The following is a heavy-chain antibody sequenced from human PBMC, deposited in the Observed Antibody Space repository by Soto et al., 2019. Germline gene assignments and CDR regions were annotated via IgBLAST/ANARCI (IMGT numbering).Heavy chain of an antibody. D-gene: IGHD3-10*01. Sequence: QITLKESGPTLVKPAQTLALTCSFSGFSLTTDGEGVGWVSQPPGEALEWLALIYWDDDERYSPSLKTRLTITKDPSKNQVVLIMTHMDPVDTATYYCAHSRNLITEDAQVGDFDYWGQGTLVTVSS. CDR2: IYWDDDE. CDR1: GFSLTTDGEG. V-gene: IGHV2-5*02. CDR3: AHSRNLITEDAQVGDFDY. J-gene: IGHJ4*02.